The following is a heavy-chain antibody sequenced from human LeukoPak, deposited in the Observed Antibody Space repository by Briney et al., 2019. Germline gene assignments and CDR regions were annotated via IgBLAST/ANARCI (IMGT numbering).Heavy chain of an antibody. CDR1: GGSISSYY. V-gene: IGHV4-4*07. CDR3: ARYRASSSWQPRFDY. D-gene: IGHD6-13*01. CDR2: IYTSGST. Sequence: SETLSLTCTVSGGSISSYYWSWIRQPAGKGLEWIGRIYTSGSTNYNPSLKSRVTMSVDTSKNQFSLKLSSVTAADTAVYYCARYRASSSWQPRFDYWGQGTLVTVSS. J-gene: IGHJ4*02.